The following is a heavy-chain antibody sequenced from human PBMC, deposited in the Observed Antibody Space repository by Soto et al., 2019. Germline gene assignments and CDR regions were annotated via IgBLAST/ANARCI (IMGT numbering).Heavy chain of an antibody. J-gene: IGHJ6*02. CDR2: IYSCCST. CDR1: GVTVSSSY. CDR3: ARDSAAAVGTTYPSCGMDV. V-gene: IGHV3-66*01. D-gene: IGHD6-13*01. Sequence: WGSLRLPCAASGVTVSSSYMIWGRQPPGKGQEWVSVIYSCCSTYYAYSVKGRFTISRDNSKNTLYLQMNSLRAEDTAVYYCARDSAAAVGTTYPSCGMDVRGQGTTVTVSS.